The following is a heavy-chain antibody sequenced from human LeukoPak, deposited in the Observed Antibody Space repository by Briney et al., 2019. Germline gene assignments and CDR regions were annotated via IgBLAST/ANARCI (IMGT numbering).Heavy chain of an antibody. D-gene: IGHD3-22*01. Sequence: QPGGSLRLSCAASGFSFNSNGMHWVRQAPGKGLEWVAFIRYDGNTKYYADSVKGRFTISRDNSKNTLYLQMNSLRAEDTAVYYCAKPGPIVVVNKPFFDAFDIWGQGTMVTVSS. J-gene: IGHJ3*02. CDR3: AKPGPIVVVNKPFFDAFDI. CDR1: GFSFNSNG. V-gene: IGHV3-30*02. CDR2: IRYDGNTK.